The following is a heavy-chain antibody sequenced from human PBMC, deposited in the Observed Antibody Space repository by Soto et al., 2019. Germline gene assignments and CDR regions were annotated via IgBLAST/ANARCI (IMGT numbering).Heavy chain of an antibody. J-gene: IGHJ4*02. Sequence: QVQLQESGPGLVKPSQTLSLTCTVSGGSISSGDYYWSWIRQPPGKGLEWIGYIYYSGSTYYNPSLNRRVTIAIATSKHQFPLKLSSVTAAATAVYYCARDSYYGSGSYYHYWGQGTLVTVSS. CDR2: IYYSGST. CDR1: GGSISSGDYY. D-gene: IGHD3-10*01. CDR3: ARDSYYGSGSYYHY. V-gene: IGHV4-30-4*01.